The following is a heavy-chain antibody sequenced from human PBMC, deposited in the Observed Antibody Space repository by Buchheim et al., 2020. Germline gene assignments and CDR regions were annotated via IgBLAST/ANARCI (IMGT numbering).Heavy chain of an antibody. CDR3: ARDLYYYYDSSGYYFTHYYYGMDV. V-gene: IGHV3-48*01. CDR2: ISSSSSTI. J-gene: IGHJ6*02. CDR1: GFTFSSYS. Sequence: EVQLVESGGGLVQPGGSLRLSCAASGFTFSSYSMNWVRQAPGKGLEWVSYISSSSSTIYSADSVKGRFTIYRVNAKNSPYLQMNSLRAEDTAVYYCARDLYYYYDSSGYYFTHYYYGMDVWGQGTT. D-gene: IGHD3-22*01.